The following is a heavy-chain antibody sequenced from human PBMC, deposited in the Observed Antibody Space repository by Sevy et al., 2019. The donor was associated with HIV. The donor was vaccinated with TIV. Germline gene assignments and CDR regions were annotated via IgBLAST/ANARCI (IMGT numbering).Heavy chain of an antibody. CDR2: TFYRSNWYN. J-gene: IGHJ6*02. V-gene: IGHV6-1*01. CDR1: GDSVSSNNAA. Sequence: SQTLSLTCAISGDSVSSNNAAWNWIRQSPSRGLEWLGRTFYRSNWYNDYAVSVKGRITINPDTSKNQVSLQLTSVTPEDTAVYYCARDGLTYGGMDVWGQGTTVTVSS. CDR3: ARDGLTYGGMDV. D-gene: IGHD1-20*01.